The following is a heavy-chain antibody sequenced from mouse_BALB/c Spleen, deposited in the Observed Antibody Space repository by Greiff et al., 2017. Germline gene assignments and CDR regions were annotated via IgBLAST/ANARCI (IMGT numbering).Heavy chain of an antibody. CDR2: ISSGGGST. D-gene: IGHD2-3*01. J-gene: IGHJ2*01. CDR1: GFAFSSYD. V-gene: IGHV5-12-1*01. Sequence: EVQLVESGGGLVKPGGSLKLSCAASGFAFSSYDMSWVRQTPEKRLEWVAYISSGGGSTYYPDTVKGRFTISRDNAKNTLYLQMSSLKSEDTAMYYCARHDGYYELDYWGQGTTLTVSS. CDR3: ARHDGYYELDY.